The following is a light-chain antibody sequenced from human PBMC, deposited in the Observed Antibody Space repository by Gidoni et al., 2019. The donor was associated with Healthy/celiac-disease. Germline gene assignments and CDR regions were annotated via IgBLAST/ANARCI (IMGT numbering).Light chain of an antibody. CDR2: DAS. Sequence: VFTQSPATLSLYPGARATLACTASQSVSSYLAWYQQKPGQAPRLLIYDASTRATGIPARVSGSGSGTDFTLTISSLEPEDFAVYYCQQRSNWPLTFGGGTKVEIK. J-gene: IGKJ4*01. V-gene: IGKV3-11*01. CDR3: QQRSNWPLT. CDR1: QSVSSY.